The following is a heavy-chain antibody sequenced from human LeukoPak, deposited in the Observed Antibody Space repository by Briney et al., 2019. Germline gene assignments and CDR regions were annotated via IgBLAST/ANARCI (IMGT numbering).Heavy chain of an antibody. CDR2: IYPVDSDT. D-gene: IGHD5-24*01. CDR3: ARHRVEMATTYYYYYYYMDV. V-gene: IGHV5-51*01. Sequence: GESLKISCKGSGYSFTSYWIGWVRQMPGKGLEWMGIIYPVDSDTRYSPSFQGQVTISADKSISTAYLQWSSLKASDTAMYYCARHRVEMATTYYYYYYYMDVWGKGTTVTVSS. CDR1: GYSFTSYW. J-gene: IGHJ6*03.